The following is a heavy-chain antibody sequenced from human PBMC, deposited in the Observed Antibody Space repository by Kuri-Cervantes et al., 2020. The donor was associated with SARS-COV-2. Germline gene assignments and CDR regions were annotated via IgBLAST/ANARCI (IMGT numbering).Heavy chain of an antibody. CDR2: ISGSGANT. Sequence: GGSLRLSCAASGFTFSSFPMSWVRQAPGKGLEWVSGISGSGANTYYADSVKGWFTISRNNSKNTLYLQMNSLRAEDTAVYYRVKDSRVYYFDYWGQGTLVTVSS. D-gene: IGHD2/OR15-2a*01. J-gene: IGHJ4*02. V-gene: IGHV3-23*01. CDR1: GFTFSSFP. CDR3: VKDSRVYYFDY.